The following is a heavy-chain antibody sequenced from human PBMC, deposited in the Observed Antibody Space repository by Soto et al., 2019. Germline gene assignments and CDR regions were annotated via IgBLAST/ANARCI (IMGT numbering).Heavy chain of an antibody. J-gene: IGHJ4*02. D-gene: IGHD5-18*01. CDR1: GGSISNYY. Sequence: SETLSLTCTISGGSISNYYWTWIRQTPGKGLEWIGYVYYSGNTNYNPSLKSRVSISVDMSKNQFSLKLSSVTAADTAVYYCARERVGYSYGRAFDYWGQGTLVTVSS. CDR3: ARERVGYSYGRAFDY. V-gene: IGHV4-59*12. CDR2: VYYSGNT.